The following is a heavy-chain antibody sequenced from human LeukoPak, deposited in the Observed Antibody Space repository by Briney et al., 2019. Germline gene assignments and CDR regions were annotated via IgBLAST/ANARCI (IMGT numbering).Heavy chain of an antibody. J-gene: IGHJ3*01. CDR1: GFTFSSFW. Sequence: PGGSLRLSCAASGFTFSSFWMSWVRQAPGKVVESVDSIKQDGSEKYDVDSVKVRFTISRDNAKNSLYLQMNSLRAEDTAVYYCARRAPHQLPYSDAFDVWGQGTMVTVSS. D-gene: IGHD2-2*01. CDR2: IKQDGSEK. CDR3: ARRAPHQLPYSDAFDV. V-gene: IGHV3-7*01.